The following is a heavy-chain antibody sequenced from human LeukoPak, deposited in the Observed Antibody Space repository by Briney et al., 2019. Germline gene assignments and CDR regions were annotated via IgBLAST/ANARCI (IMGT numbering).Heavy chain of an antibody. CDR3: AKEYDFWSGYPSDY. Sequence: PGGSLRLSCAASGFTFSSYAMSWVRQAPGKGLEWVSAISGSGGSTYYADSVKGRFTISRDNSKNTLYLQMNSLRAEDTAVYYYAKEYDFWSGYPSDYWGQGTLVTVSS. CDR2: ISGSGGST. D-gene: IGHD3-3*01. V-gene: IGHV3-23*01. CDR1: GFTFSSYA. J-gene: IGHJ4*02.